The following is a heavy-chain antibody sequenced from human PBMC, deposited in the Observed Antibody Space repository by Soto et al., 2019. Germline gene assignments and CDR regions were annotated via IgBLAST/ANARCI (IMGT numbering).Heavy chain of an antibody. D-gene: IGHD6-13*01. V-gene: IGHV1-2*04. Sequence: GASVKVSCKASGYTFTGYYMHWVRQAPGQGLEWMGWINPNSGGTNYAQKFQGWVTMTRDTSISTAYMELSRLRSDDTAVYYCARGGQQLVPFLYYYYYYYMDVSGKGTTVTVSS. J-gene: IGHJ6*03. CDR1: GYTFTGYY. CDR2: INPNSGGT. CDR3: ARGGQQLVPFLYYYYYYYMDV.